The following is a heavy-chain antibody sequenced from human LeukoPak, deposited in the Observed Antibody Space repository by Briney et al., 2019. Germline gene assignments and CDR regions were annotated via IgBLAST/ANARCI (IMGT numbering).Heavy chain of an antibody. CDR2: IYYSGST. V-gene: IGHV4-39*07. Sequence: PSETLSLTCTVSGGSTSSSSYYWGWIRQPPGKGLEWIGSIYYSGSTYYNPSLKSRVTISVDTSKNQFSLKLSSVTAADTAVYYCARGYSYGYVKGSFDYWGQGTLVTVSS. CDR3: ARGYSYGYVKGSFDY. D-gene: IGHD5-18*01. J-gene: IGHJ4*02. CDR1: GGSTSSSSYY.